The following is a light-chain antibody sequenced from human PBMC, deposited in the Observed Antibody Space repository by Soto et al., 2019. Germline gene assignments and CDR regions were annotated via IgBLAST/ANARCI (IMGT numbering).Light chain of an antibody. J-gene: IGKJ1*01. V-gene: IGKV3-15*01. CDR1: QSVSSN. CDR3: QQYNNWPPWT. Sequence: EIVMTQSPATLSVSPGERATLSCRASQSVSSNLAWYQQKPRHAPRLLIYGASTRATGIPARFSGSGSGTEFTLTISSLQSEDFAGYYCQQYNNWPPWTSGQGTKVDIK. CDR2: GAS.